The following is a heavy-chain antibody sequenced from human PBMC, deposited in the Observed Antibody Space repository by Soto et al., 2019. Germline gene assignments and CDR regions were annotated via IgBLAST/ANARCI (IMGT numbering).Heavy chain of an antibody. Sequence: QVQLVQSGAAVKKPGASVKVSCKASGYTFTDYYMHWVRQAPGQGLEWMGWINPNSGGTNYAQKFQGRVTMTRDTSIRTAYMELNRLRSDDTAVYYCARDQSPSSGWHGMDVWGQGTTVTVSS. J-gene: IGHJ6*02. D-gene: IGHD6-19*01. CDR3: ARDQSPSSGWHGMDV. V-gene: IGHV1-2*02. CDR1: GYTFTDYY. CDR2: INPNSGGT.